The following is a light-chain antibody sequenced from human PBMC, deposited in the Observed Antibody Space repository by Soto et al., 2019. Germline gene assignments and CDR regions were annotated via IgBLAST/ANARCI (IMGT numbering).Light chain of an antibody. CDR2: ATS. Sequence: DIQLTQSPSFLSASVGARVTITCRAGQDISNYLAWYLQKPGEAPKFLIYATSTLQSGVPPRFSGSGSGTEFTLTISSLQPEDFATYYCQQVNSYPLTFGGGTKVDIK. J-gene: IGKJ4*01. CDR1: QDISNY. CDR3: QQVNSYPLT. V-gene: IGKV1-9*01.